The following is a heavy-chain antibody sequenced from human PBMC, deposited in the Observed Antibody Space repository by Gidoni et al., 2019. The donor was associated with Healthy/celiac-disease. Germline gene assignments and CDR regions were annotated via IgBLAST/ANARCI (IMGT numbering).Heavy chain of an antibody. J-gene: IGHJ6*02. V-gene: IGHV4-31*03. CDR2: IYYSGST. Sequence: QVQLQESGPGLVKPSQTLSLTCTVSVGSISSGGYYWSWIRQHPGKGLEWIGYIYYSGSTYYNPSLKSRVTISVDTSKNKFSLKLSSVTAADTAVYYCARDSGDYVWGSYRSTGGMDVWGQGTTVTVSS. D-gene: IGHD3-16*02. CDR1: VGSISSGGYY. CDR3: ARDSGDYVWGSYRSTGGMDV.